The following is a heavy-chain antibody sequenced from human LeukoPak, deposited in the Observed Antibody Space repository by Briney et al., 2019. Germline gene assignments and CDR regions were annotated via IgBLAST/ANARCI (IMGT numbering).Heavy chain of an antibody. CDR1: GFTFSDYY. V-gene: IGHV3-11*01. CDR2: ISSRENTI. CDR3: ARVPRYGSGSYYSLDH. D-gene: IGHD3-10*01. J-gene: IGHJ4*02. Sequence: GGSLRLSCAASGFTFSDYYMSWIRQAPGKGLEWVSYISSRENTIYYADSVKGRFTISRDSAKNSLYLRMNSLRADDTAAYYCARVPRYGSGSYYSLDHWGQGTLVTVSS.